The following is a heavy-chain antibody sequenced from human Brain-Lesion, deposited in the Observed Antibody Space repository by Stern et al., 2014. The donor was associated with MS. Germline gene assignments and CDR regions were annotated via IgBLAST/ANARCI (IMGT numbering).Heavy chain of an antibody. CDR1: GGSISSGGYY. V-gene: IGHV4-61*02. CDR3: ARGRVVPGFQYYATDV. J-gene: IGHJ6*02. Sequence: VQLVESVPGLVKPSQTLSLSCTVSGGSISSGGYYWSWIRQPAGKGLEWIGRIFNSGSTSYNPSPKSRGTILINTAKNQFSLRLNPMTAADTAVYYCARGRVVPGFQYYATDVWGQGTTVIVSS. CDR2: IFNSGST. D-gene: IGHD2-2*01.